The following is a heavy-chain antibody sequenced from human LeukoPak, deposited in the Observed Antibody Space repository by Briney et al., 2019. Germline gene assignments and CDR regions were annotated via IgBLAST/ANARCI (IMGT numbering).Heavy chain of an antibody. CDR1: GGSISSSNW. J-gene: IGHJ4*02. D-gene: IGHD6-6*01. V-gene: IGHV4-4*02. Sequence: PSETLSLTCAVSGGSISSSNWWGWVRQPPGKGLEWIGEIYHSGSTNYNPSLKSRVTISVDKSKNQFSLKLSSVTAADTAVYYCARDSFIAARPRRGYYFDYWGQGTLVTVSS. CDR2: IYHSGST. CDR3: ARDSFIAARPRRGYYFDY.